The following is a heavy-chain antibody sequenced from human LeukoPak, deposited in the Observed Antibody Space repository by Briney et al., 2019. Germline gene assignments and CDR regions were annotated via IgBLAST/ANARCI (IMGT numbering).Heavy chain of an antibody. Sequence: GGSLRLSCAASGFSFSTYDMYWVRQAPGKGLEWVASIRYDGNNKYYADSVKGRFTISRDNSENTLHLQLNSQRAEDTAVYYCTTLTVACHFDYWGPGTLVTVSS. CDR2: IRYDGNNK. CDR3: TTLTVACHFDY. CDR1: GFSFSTYD. V-gene: IGHV3-30*02. J-gene: IGHJ4*02. D-gene: IGHD4-11*01.